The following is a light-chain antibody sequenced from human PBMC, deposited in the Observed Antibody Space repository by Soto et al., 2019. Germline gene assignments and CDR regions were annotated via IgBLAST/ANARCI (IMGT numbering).Light chain of an antibody. CDR3: QQYGSSPPIT. CDR2: GAS. CDR1: QSVGSNS. J-gene: IGKJ4*01. Sequence: EFVLTQSPGTLSLSPGERATLSCRASQSVGSNSLAWYQQKPGQAPRILIYGASTRAAGIPDRFSGSGSGTDFTLTISRLEPEDFAVYYCQQYGSSPPITFGGGTKVEIK. V-gene: IGKV3-20*01.